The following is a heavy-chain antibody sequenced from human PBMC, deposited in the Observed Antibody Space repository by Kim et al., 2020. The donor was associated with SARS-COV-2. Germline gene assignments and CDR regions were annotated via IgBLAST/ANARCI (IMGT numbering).Heavy chain of an antibody. CDR1: GFIFRNFC. CDR2: ISNDGTTA. V-gene: IGHV3-33*05. CDR3: ARPSRAHFDF. Sequence: GGSLRLSCAASGFIFRNFCMHWVRQAPGKGLEWVALISNDGTTAIYADSVRGRFTISGDYSENKLYLQMDSLSAGDTAVYYCARPSRAHFDFWGQGTLVTVSS. J-gene: IGHJ4*02.